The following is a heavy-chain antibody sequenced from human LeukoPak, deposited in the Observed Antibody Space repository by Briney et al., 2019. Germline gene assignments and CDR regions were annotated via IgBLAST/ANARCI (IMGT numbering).Heavy chain of an antibody. D-gene: IGHD3-10*02. CDR2: ISSSGSTI. Sequence: PGGSLRLSCAVSGFTFSYYEMNWVRQAPGKGLEWVSYISSSGSTIYYADSVKGRFSISRDNLKNTLFLQMYSLRPDDTARYYCVTDLHGVNWYVQWGQGTLVIVSS. V-gene: IGHV3-48*03. J-gene: IGHJ4*02. CDR1: GFTFSYYE. CDR3: VTDLHGVNWYVQ.